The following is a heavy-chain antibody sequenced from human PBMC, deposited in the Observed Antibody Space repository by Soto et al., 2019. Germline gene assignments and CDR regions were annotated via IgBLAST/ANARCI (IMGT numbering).Heavy chain of an antibody. CDR2: IYWDDVQ. D-gene: IGHD3-22*01. CDR3: ASRPLKADNHDGSGEPANWYFDL. J-gene: IGHJ2*01. V-gene: IGHV2-5*02. Sequence: QITLKESGPTLVKPTQTLTLTCSLSGFSVSSTGVGVGWIRQPPGKALEWLALIYWDDVQRYSPSLRSKLTITKDTTKHQVILPMTNVDPVDTATYSCASRPLKADNHDGSGEPANWYFDLWGRGTLVTVSS. CDR1: GFSVSSTGVG.